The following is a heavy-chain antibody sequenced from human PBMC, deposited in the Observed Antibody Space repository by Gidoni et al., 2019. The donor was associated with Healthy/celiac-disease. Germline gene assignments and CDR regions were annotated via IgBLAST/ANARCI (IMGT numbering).Heavy chain of an antibody. CDR2: IYYSGRT. CDR3: AXXSGXXXYGXXX. D-gene: IGHD4-17*01. V-gene: IGHV4-59*01. Sequence: LQESGPXLVKPSETLSLTXXVSGXXISSYYWSWIRQPXGKGLEWIGFIYYSGRTNYNPSLXXXVTXXVDTXXNQXXXKLXXVTXXXTAXXXCAXXSGXXXYGXXXWG. CDR1: GXXISSYY. J-gene: IGHJ2*01.